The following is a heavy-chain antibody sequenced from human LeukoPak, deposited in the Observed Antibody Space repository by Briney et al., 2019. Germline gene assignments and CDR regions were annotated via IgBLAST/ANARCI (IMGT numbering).Heavy chain of an antibody. Sequence: GGSLRLSCAASSFTFCNAWMNWVRQAPGKGLEGVGRKKSKTDGGTIDYAAPVKGRFTISRDDSKNTLYLQMNSLKIEDTAVYYCTTDLGTYYHGSQRLIPIDYWGQGTLVTVSS. CDR2: KKSKTDGGTI. CDR1: SFTFCNAW. D-gene: IGHD3-10*01. V-gene: IGHV3-15*07. J-gene: IGHJ4*02. CDR3: TTDLGTYYHGSQRLIPIDY.